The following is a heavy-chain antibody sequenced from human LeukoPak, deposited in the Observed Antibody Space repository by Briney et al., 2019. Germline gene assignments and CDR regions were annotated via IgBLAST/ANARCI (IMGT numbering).Heavy chain of an antibody. J-gene: IGHJ4*02. Sequence: PGGSLRLSCAASGFTFSSYSMNWVRQAPGKGLEWVSYISSSSSTIYYADSVKGRFTISRDSSENTLYLQMNSLRVEDTAVYYCARVGYCSSGPFSYFDYWGQGTLVTVSS. V-gene: IGHV3-48*01. D-gene: IGHD3-10*01. CDR2: ISSSSSTI. CDR1: GFTFSSYS. CDR3: ARVGYCSSGPFSYFDY.